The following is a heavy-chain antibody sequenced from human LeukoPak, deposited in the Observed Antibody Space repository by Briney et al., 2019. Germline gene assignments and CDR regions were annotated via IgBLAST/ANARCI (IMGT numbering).Heavy chain of an antibody. CDR3: AREEDGYNWNYVGVHAFDI. Sequence: SETPSLTCTVSGGSISYYYWSWIRQPPGKGLEWIGYIYHSGSTYYNPSLKSRVTISVDRSKNQFSLKLSSVTAADTAVYYCAREEDGYNWNYVGVHAFDIWGQGTMVTVSS. CDR2: IYHSGST. J-gene: IGHJ3*02. D-gene: IGHD1-7*01. V-gene: IGHV4-59*12. CDR1: GGSISYYY.